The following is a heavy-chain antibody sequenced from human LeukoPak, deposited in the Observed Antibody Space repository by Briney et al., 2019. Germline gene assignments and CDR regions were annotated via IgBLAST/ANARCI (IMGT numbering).Heavy chain of an antibody. Sequence: GGSPRLSCAASGFTFSSYSMNWVRQAPGKGLEWVSSISSSSSSYIYYADSVKGRFTISRDNAKNSLYLQMNSLRAEDTAVYYCARGIAAAGFDFDYWGQGTLVTVSS. V-gene: IGHV3-21*01. CDR3: ARGIAAAGFDFDY. J-gene: IGHJ4*02. D-gene: IGHD6-13*01. CDR2: ISSSSSSYI. CDR1: GFTFSSYS.